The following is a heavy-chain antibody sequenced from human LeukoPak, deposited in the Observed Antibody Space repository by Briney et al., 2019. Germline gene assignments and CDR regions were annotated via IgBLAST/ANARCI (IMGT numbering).Heavy chain of an antibody. CDR2: ISGDGAST. CDR1: GFTFDDYA. D-gene: IGHD3-10*01. V-gene: IGHV3-23*01. J-gene: IGHJ3*01. CDR3: AKDSYVSGRPLHTFDV. Sequence: GGSLRLSCAASGFTFDDYAMHWVRQPPGKGLEWVSGISGDGASTHYAESVKGQFTISRDNSQNTLFLQMNSLRVEDTAIYYCAKDSYVSGRPLHTFDVWGQGTMVTVSS.